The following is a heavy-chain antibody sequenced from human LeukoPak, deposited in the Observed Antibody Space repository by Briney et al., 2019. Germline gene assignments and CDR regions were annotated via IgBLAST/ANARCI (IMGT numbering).Heavy chain of an antibody. CDR2: INPNSGGA. D-gene: IGHD1-26*01. J-gene: IGHJ3*02. CDR3: ARDRDGGIVGATVPLDAFDI. V-gene: IGHV1-2*02. CDR1: GYTFTCYY. Sequence: ASVKVSCKASGYTFTCYYMHWVRHAPGQGLEWMGWINPNSGGANYAQKFQGKVTMTRDTSISTAYLELSRLRSDDTGVYYCARDRDGGIVGATVPLDAFDIWGQGTMVTVSS.